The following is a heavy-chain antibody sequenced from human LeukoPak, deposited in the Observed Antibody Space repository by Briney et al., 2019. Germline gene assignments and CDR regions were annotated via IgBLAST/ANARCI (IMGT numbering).Heavy chain of an antibody. CDR1: GFTFTNYA. CDR2: IRDIGTDT. J-gene: IGHJ4*02. CDR3: AKDGRSWNFDY. D-gene: IGHD6-6*01. V-gene: IGHV3-30*02. Sequence: PGGSLRLSCATSGFTFTNYAMHWVRQAPGKGLEWVAFIRDIGTDTYYADSVKGRFTISRDTSKNTLYLQMNSLRAEDTAVYYCAKDGRSWNFDYWGQGTLVTVSS.